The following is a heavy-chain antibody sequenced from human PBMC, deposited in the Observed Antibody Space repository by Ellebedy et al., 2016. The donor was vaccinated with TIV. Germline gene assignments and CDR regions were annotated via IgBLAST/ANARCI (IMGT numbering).Heavy chain of an antibody. V-gene: IGHV4-61*03. Sequence: GSLRLXCTVSGGSVSSSFYYWSWIRQPPGKGLEWIGYMFYSGSTKYNPSLKSRVTISIDTSKNHFSLRLSSVTAADTAVYYCATYSSGWKSDAFDIWGQGTVVTVSS. CDR1: GGSVSSSFYY. J-gene: IGHJ3*02. CDR2: MFYSGST. CDR3: ATYSSGWKSDAFDI. D-gene: IGHD6-19*01.